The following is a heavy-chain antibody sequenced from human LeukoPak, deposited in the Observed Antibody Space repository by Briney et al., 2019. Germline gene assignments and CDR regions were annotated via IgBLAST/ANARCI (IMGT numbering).Heavy chain of an antibody. Sequence: PGGSLRLSCAASGXTVSTKYMSWVRQAPGKGLEWVSVIYSGGNTYYADSVKDRFTISRDNSKNTLYLQMNSLRAEDTAVYYCARDRSNFGLDVWGQGTTVTVSS. D-gene: IGHD1-1*01. V-gene: IGHV3-66*01. CDR1: GXTVSTKY. J-gene: IGHJ6*02. CDR2: IYSGGNT. CDR3: ARDRSNFGLDV.